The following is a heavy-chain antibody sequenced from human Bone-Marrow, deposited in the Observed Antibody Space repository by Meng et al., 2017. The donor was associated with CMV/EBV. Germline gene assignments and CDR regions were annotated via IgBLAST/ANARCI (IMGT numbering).Heavy chain of an antibody. J-gene: IGHJ5*02. D-gene: IGHD6-6*01. CDR1: VGSISSGYYS. CDR3: ASYSSSYQYNWFDP. Sequence: SVGSISSGYYSWSWIRQPPGKGLEWIGYIYYSGSTYYNPSLKSRVTISVDTSKNQFSLKLSSVTAADTAVYYCASYSSSYQYNWFDPWGQGTLVTVSS. V-gene: IGHV4-30-4*08. CDR2: IYYSGST.